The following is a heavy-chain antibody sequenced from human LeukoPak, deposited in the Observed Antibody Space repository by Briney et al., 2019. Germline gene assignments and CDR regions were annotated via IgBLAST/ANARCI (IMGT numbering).Heavy chain of an antibody. CDR3: ARSGFYASNAFDI. CDR2: IYHSGST. V-gene: IGHV4-4*02. D-gene: IGHD2/OR15-2a*01. CDR1: GSSISSSNW. J-gene: IGHJ3*02. Sequence: PSETLSLTCAVSGSSISSSNWWSWVRQPPGEGLEWIGEIYHSGSTNYNPSLKSRVTISVDKSKNQFSLKLSSVTAADTAVYYCARSGFYASNAFDIWGQGTMVTVSS.